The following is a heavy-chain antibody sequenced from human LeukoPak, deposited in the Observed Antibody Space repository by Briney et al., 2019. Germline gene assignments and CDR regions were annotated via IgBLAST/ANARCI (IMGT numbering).Heavy chain of an antibody. D-gene: IGHD5-18*01. CDR2: SRSKAYGGTT. J-gene: IGHJ4*02. Sequence: GGSLRLSCTASGFTFGDYAVTWVRQAPGKGLEWVGFSRSKAYGGTTAYAASVKGRFTISRDDSKSIAYLQMNSLKTEDTAVSYYSRLDVATPLVTEDYWGQGTLVTVSS. V-gene: IGHV3-49*04. CDR3: SRLDVATPLVTEDY. CDR1: GFTFGDYA.